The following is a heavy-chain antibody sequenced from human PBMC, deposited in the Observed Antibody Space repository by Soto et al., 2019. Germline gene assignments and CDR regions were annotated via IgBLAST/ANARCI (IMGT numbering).Heavy chain of an antibody. Sequence: GGSLRLSCAASGFTFDDYTMHWVRQAPGKGLEWVSLISWDGGSTYYADSVKGRFTISRDNSKNSLYLQMNSLRTEDTALYYCAKDSCQRQLQGTYSYGMDVWGQGSTVTVSS. CDR3: AKDSCQRQLQGTYSYGMDV. J-gene: IGHJ6*02. D-gene: IGHD2-2*01. CDR2: ISWDGGST. CDR1: GFTFDDYT. V-gene: IGHV3-43*01.